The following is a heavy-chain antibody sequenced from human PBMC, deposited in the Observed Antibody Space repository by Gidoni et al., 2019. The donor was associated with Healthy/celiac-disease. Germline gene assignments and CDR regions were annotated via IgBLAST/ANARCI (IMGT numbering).Heavy chain of an antibody. D-gene: IGHD3-10*01. Sequence: QLQLQESGPGLVKPSETLSLTCTVSGGSISSSSYYWGWIRQPPGKGLEWIGSIYYSGSTYYNPSLKSRVTISVDTSKNQFSLKLSSVTAADTAVYYCARSGHVLLWFGELLYPYNWFDPWGQGTLVTVSS. J-gene: IGHJ5*02. CDR2: IYYSGST. CDR1: GGSISSSSYY. CDR3: ARSGHVLLWFGELLYPYNWFDP. V-gene: IGHV4-39*01.